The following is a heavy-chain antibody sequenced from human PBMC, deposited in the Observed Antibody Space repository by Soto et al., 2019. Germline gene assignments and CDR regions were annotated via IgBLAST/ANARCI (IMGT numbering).Heavy chain of an antibody. CDR2: VSANNGHT. J-gene: IGHJ6*02. CDR3: ARDIESVTAKHFFYYYARDV. V-gene: IGHV1-18*01. Sequence: ASVKVSCKASGFTFSNYGLNWVRQAPGQGLEWMGWVSANNGHTNYAQNLQGRVSMTTDTSTSTAYMELRGLTFDDTAVYYCARDIESVTAKHFFYYYARDVWGQVTTVTVSS. D-gene: IGHD2-8*01. CDR1: GFTFSNYG.